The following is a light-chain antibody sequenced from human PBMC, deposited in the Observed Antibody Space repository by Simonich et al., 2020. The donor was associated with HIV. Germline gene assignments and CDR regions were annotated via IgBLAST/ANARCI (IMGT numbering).Light chain of an antibody. CDR1: QSVLYSPHNKKS. J-gene: IGKJ2*01. CDR3: QQYYSSPHT. Sequence: DIVMTQSPDSLAVSLGERATINCKSSQSVLYSPHNKKSLGWYQQKPGQPPKLLIYLASTRESGVPDRFSGSGSGTDVTLTITNLQAEDVAVYYCQQYYSSPHTFGQGTRLEIK. CDR2: LAS. V-gene: IGKV4-1*01.